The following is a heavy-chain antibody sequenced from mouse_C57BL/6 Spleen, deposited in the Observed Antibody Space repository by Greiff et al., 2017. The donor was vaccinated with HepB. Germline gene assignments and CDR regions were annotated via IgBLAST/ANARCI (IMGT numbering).Heavy chain of an antibody. J-gene: IGHJ2*01. D-gene: IGHD2-2*01. V-gene: IGHV1-80*01. CDR3: ARYYYGYDGYYFDY. Sequence: VQLQQSGAELVKPGASVKISCKASGYAFSSYWMNWVKQRPGKGLEWIGQIYPGDGDTNYNGKFKGKATLTADKSSSTAYMQLSSLTSEDSAVYLCARYYYGYDGYYFDYWGQGTTLTVSS. CDR2: IYPGDGDT. CDR1: GYAFSSYW.